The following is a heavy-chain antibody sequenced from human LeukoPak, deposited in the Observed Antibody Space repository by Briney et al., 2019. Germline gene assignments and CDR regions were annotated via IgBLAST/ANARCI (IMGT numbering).Heavy chain of an antibody. J-gene: IGHJ4*02. CDR1: GGSISTSGYY. CDR2: VYLSGIT. V-gene: IGHV4-39*01. Sequence: SETLSLTCSVSGGSISTSGYYWGCIRQPPGKGLEWIGSVYLSGITYYNPSLKSRVTISIDTSKNQFSLKLNSVTAADTAVYYCARLVRYCSINSCYPFDYCGQGNLVTVSS. D-gene: IGHD2-2*01. CDR3: ARLVRYCSINSCYPFDY.